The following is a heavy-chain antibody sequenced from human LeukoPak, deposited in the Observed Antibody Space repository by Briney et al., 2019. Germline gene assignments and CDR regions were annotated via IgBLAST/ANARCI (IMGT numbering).Heavy chain of an antibody. CDR2: IRGSGGST. Sequence: PGGSLRLSCAASGFTFSSYAMSWVRQAPGKGLEWVSAIRGSGGSTYYADSVKGRFTISRDNSKNTLYLQMNSLRAEDTAVYYCAKDLLAVGANWFAPWGQGTLVTVSS. CDR3: AKDLLAVGANWFAP. V-gene: IGHV3-23*01. CDR1: GFTFSSYA. D-gene: IGHD6-19*01. J-gene: IGHJ5*02.